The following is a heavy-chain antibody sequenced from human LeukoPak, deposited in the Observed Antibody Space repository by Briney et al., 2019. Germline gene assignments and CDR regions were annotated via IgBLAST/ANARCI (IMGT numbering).Heavy chain of an antibody. Sequence: ASVKVSCKVSGYTLTVLSMHWVRQAPGKGLEWMGGFDPEDGETIYAQKFQGRVTMTEDTSTDTAYMELSSLRSEDTAVYYCATGSMVRGVIVHYGMDVWGQGTTVTVSS. J-gene: IGHJ6*02. D-gene: IGHD3-10*01. CDR2: FDPEDGET. CDR3: ATGSMVRGVIVHYGMDV. CDR1: GYTLTVLS. V-gene: IGHV1-24*01.